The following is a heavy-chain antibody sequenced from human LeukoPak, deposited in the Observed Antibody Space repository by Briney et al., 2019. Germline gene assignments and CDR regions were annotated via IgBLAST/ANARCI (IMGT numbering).Heavy chain of an antibody. CDR2: FDPEDGET. Sequence: ASVKVSCKVSGYTLTELSMHWVRQAPGKGLEWMGGFDPEDGETIYAQKFQGRVTMTEDTSTDTAYMELSSLRSEDTAVYYCATGELLTYYYCGMDVWGQGTTVTVSS. CDR3: ATGELLTYYYCGMDV. CDR1: GYTLTELS. J-gene: IGHJ6*02. D-gene: IGHD1-7*01. V-gene: IGHV1-24*01.